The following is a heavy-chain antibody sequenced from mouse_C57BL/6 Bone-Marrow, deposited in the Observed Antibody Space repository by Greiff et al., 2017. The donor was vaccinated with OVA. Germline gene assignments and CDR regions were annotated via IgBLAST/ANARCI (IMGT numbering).Heavy chain of an antibody. D-gene: IGHD4-1*01. CDR3: ASELGRGDLNY. Sequence: EVKLQESGPGLVKPSQSLSLTCSVTGYSITSGYYWNWIRQFPGNKLEWMGYISYDGSNNYNPSLKNRISITRDTSKNQFFLKLNSVTTEDTATYYCASELGRGDLNYWGQGTTLTVSS. CDR1: GYSITSGYY. J-gene: IGHJ2*01. CDR2: ISYDGSN. V-gene: IGHV3-6*01.